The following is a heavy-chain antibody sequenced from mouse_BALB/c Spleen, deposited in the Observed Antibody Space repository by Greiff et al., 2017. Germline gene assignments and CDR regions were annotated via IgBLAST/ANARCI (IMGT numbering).Heavy chain of an antibody. D-gene: IGHD1-1*01. CDR2: IWAGGST. J-gene: IGHJ3*01. CDR1: GFSLTSYG. Sequence: VKLQESGPGLVAPSQSLSITCTVSGFSLTSYGVHWVRQPPGKGLEWLGVIWAGGSTNYNSALMSRLSISKDNSKSQVFLKMNSLQTDDTAMYYCARGGGSSYGFAYWGQGTLVTVSA. CDR3: ARGGGSSYGFAY. V-gene: IGHV2-9*02.